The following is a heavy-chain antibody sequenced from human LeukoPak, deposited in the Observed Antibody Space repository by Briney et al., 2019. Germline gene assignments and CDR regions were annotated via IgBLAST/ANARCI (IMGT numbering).Heavy chain of an antibody. CDR1: GGTFSSYA. D-gene: IGHD3-10*01. J-gene: IGHJ4*02. V-gene: IGHV1-69*04. Sequence: SVKVSCKASGGTFSSYAISWVRQAPGQGVEWMGRIIPILGIANYAQKFQGRVTITADKSTSTAYMELSSLRSEDTAVYYCARSPRSGSYYNPLDYWGQGTLVTVSS. CDR3: ARSPRSGSYYNPLDY. CDR2: IIPILGIA.